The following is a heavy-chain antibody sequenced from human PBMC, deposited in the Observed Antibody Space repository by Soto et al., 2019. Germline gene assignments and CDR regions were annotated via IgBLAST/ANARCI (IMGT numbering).Heavy chain of an antibody. Sequence: EVQLVESGGGLVKPGGSLRLSCAASGFTFSSYSMNWVRQAPGKGLEWVSSISSSSSYIHYADSLQGRFTISRDNARNSLYLQRNSLRAEDTAVYYCARGLEWPNYMDVWGKGTTVTVSS. D-gene: IGHD3-3*01. V-gene: IGHV3-21*01. CDR1: GFTFSSYS. CDR3: ARGLEWPNYMDV. J-gene: IGHJ6*03. CDR2: ISSSSSYI.